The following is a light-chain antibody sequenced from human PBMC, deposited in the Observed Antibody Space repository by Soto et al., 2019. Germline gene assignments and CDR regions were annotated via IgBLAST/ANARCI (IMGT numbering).Light chain of an antibody. CDR2: DAS. J-gene: IGKJ1*01. V-gene: IGKV1-5*01. Sequence: DIQMTHSPSTRSASVVDRFTITCRASHSISSWLAWYQHKPGKAPKLLIYDASSLESGVPSRFSGSGSGTEFTLTISSLQPDDFATYYCQQYNSYSTFGQGTKVDIK. CDR3: QQYNSYST. CDR1: HSISSW.